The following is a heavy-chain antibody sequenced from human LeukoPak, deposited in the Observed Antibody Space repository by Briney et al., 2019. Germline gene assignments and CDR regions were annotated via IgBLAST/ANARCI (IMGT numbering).Heavy chain of an antibody. CDR2: INPSGGST. Sequence: ASVKVSCKASGCSFTAYYLHWVRQAPGQGLEWMGIINPSGGSTIYAQNFQGRVTMTRDMSTSTVYMELSSLRSEDTAVYYCTRVGALSSSSIDYWGQGTLVSVSS. CDR1: GCSFTAYY. J-gene: IGHJ4*02. D-gene: IGHD6-13*01. V-gene: IGHV1-46*01. CDR3: TRVGALSSSSIDY.